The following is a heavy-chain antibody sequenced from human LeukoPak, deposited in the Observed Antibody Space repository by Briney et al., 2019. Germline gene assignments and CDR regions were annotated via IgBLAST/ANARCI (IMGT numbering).Heavy chain of an antibody. J-gene: IGHJ4*02. CDR3: AKWSGRGVVPAAIDY. Sequence: GGSLRLSCVASEFTFNDYWMGWVRQAPGKGLEWVAVISYDGSNKYYADSVKGRFTISRDNSKNTLYLQMNSLRAEDTAVYYCAKWSGRGVVPAAIDYWGQGTLVTVSS. V-gene: IGHV3-30*18. CDR2: ISYDGSNK. CDR1: EFTFNDYW. D-gene: IGHD2-2*01.